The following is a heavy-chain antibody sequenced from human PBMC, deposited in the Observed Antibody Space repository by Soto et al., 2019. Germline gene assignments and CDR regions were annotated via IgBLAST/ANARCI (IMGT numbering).Heavy chain of an antibody. V-gene: IGHV3-21*01. D-gene: IGHD3-10*01. CDR3: ARVPGSSQNSDY. CDR1: GFTFSSYS. J-gene: IGHJ4*02. Sequence: PGGSLRLSCAASGFTFSSYSMNWVRQAPGKGLEWVSSISSSSSYIYYADSVKGRFTISRDNAKNSLYLQMNSLRAEDTAVYYCARVPGSSQNSDYWGQGILVTVSS. CDR2: ISSSSSYI.